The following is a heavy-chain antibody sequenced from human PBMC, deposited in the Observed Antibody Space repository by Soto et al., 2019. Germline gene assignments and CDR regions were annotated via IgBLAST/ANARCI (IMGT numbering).Heavy chain of an antibody. J-gene: IGHJ4*02. D-gene: IGHD1-1*01. Sequence: QVHLVQSGTEVKKPGSSVRVSCKAPAGTFSTYAIAWVRQAPGQGLEWMGEFVSTFHKTNYGQEFQGRVNLTADDTTSTAYMELSSLTSKDPALYYCATAGVRASALTLSLDSWGQGTLVTVS. V-gene: IGHV1-69*01. CDR3: ATAGVRASALTLSLDS. CDR2: FVSTFHKT. CDR1: AGTFSTYA.